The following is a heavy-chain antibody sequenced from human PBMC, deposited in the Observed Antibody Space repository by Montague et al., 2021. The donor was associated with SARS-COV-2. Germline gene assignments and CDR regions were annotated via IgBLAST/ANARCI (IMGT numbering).Heavy chain of an antibody. J-gene: IGHJ6*02. CDR1: GGSISSYY. CDR3: ARDSIAVAGSPYYYGMDV. CDR2: IYYSGST. Sequence: SETLSLTCTVSGGSISSYYWSWIRQPPGKGLEWIGYIYYSGSTNYNPSLKSQVTISVDTSKNQFSLKLSSVTAADTAVYYCARDSIAVAGSPYYYGMDVWGQGTTVTVSS. V-gene: IGHV4-59*01. D-gene: IGHD6-19*01.